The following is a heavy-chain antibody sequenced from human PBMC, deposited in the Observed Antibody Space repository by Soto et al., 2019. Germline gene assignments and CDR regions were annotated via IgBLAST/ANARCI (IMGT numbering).Heavy chain of an antibody. CDR1: GGSFSGYY. CDR2: INDRGSI. Sequence: QVQLQQWGAGPLRPLETLSLTCGVSGGSFSGYYWAWIRQFPGKGREWIGEINDRGSINYNPSLKSRVSISVDKSKNHYSLNLRSVTAADTAVYYCARDSHDILTGPPWVWYFDLWGRGTLVTV. D-gene: IGHD3-9*01. CDR3: ARDSHDILTGPPWVWYFDL. V-gene: IGHV4-34*01. J-gene: IGHJ2*01.